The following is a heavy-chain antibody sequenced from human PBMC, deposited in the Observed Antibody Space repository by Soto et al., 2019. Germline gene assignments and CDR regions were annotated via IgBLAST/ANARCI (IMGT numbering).Heavy chain of an antibody. CDR1: GGSISSSNYY. CDR2: IFYSGST. Sequence: SETLSLTCTVSGGSISSSNYYWGWIRQPPGKELEWIGNIFYSGSTYYNPSLKSRFTISVDTSKNQFSLRLSSVTAADTAVYYCERGGRHNDYEAYFDYWGQGTLVTVSS. V-gene: IGHV4-39*01. CDR3: ERGGRHNDYEAYFDY. D-gene: IGHD4-17*01. J-gene: IGHJ4*02.